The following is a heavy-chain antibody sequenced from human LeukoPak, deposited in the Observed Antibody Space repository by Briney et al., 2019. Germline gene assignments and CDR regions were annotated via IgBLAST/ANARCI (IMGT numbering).Heavy chain of an antibody. CDR1: GGTFSSYA. J-gene: IGHJ3*02. CDR2: IIPIFDTT. V-gene: IGHV1-69*13. CDR3: ARERSSGYNDAFDI. D-gene: IGHD3-22*01. Sequence: ASVKVSCKPSGGTFSSYAVNWVRQAPGQGLEWMGGIIPIFDTTNYAQKFQGRVTITADHSTITAYMELSSLISEDTAVYYCARERSSGYNDAFDIWGQGTMVTVSS.